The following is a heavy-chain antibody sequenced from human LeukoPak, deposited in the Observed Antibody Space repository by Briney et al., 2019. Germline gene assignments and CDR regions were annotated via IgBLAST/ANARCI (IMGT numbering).Heavy chain of an antibody. Sequence: PGGSLRLSCAASGFTFSSYWMSWVRQAPGKGLEWVANIKQDGSEKYYVDSVKGRFTISRDNAKNSLYLQMNSLRAEDTAVYYCARWDCGGDCYPDDDYYYYGMDVWGQGTTVTVSS. CDR2: IKQDGSEK. D-gene: IGHD2-21*02. V-gene: IGHV3-7*01. CDR1: GFTFSSYW. CDR3: ARWDCGGDCYPDDDYYYYGMDV. J-gene: IGHJ6*02.